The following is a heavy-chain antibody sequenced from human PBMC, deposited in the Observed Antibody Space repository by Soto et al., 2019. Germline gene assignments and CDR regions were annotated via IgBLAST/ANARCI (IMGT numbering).Heavy chain of an antibody. CDR3: AKDQILQSSYDSSGYYYDY. CDR2: ISYDGSNK. D-gene: IGHD3-22*01. J-gene: IGHJ4*02. Sequence: GGSLRLSCAASGFTFSSYGMHWVRQAPGKGLEWVAVISYDGSNKYYADSVKGRFTISRDNSKNTLYLQMNSLRAEDTAVYYCAKDQILQSSYDSSGYYYDYWGQGTLVTVSS. V-gene: IGHV3-30*18. CDR1: GFTFSSYG.